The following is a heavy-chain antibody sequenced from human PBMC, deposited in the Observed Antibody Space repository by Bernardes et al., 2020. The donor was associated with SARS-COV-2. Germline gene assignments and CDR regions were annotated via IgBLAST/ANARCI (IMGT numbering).Heavy chain of an antibody. CDR1: GGTFSSYT. CDR2: IIPILGIA. J-gene: IGHJ5*02. V-gene: IGHV1-69*04. Sequence: SVKVSCKASGGTFSSYTISWVRQAPGQGLEWMGRIIPILGIANYAQKFQGRVTITADKSTSTAYMELSSLRSEDTAVYYCARDGGFGELRLGDNWFDPWGQGTLVTVSS. CDR3: ARDGGFGELRLGDNWFDP. D-gene: IGHD3-10*01.